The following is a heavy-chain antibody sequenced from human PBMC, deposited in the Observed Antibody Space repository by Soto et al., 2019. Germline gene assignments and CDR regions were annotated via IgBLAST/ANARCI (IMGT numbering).Heavy chain of an antibody. CDR1: GYTFTGYY. Sequence: ASVKVSCKASGYTFTGYYMHWVRQAPGQGLEWMGWINPNSGGTNYAQKFQGWVTMTRDTSISTAYMELSRLRSDDTAVYYCARSLDSGVIADYYYGMDVWGQGTTVTVSS. J-gene: IGHJ6*02. CDR3: ARSLDSGVIADYYYGMDV. CDR2: INPNSGGT. V-gene: IGHV1-2*04. D-gene: IGHD7-27*01.